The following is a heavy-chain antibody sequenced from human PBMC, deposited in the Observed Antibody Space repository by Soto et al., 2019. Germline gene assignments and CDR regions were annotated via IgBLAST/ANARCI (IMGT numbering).Heavy chain of an antibody. D-gene: IGHD6-19*01. CDR3: ARGVRSAVAGHRKYYYYYYMDV. J-gene: IGHJ6*03. CDR1: GYTFTSYD. V-gene: IGHV1-8*01. CDR2: MNPNSGNT. Sequence: ASVKVSCKASGYTFTSYDINWVRQATGQGLEWMGWMNPNSGNTGYAQKFQGRVTMTRNTSISTAYMELGSLRSEDTAVYYCARGVRSAVAGHRKYYYYYYMDVWGKGTTVTVSS.